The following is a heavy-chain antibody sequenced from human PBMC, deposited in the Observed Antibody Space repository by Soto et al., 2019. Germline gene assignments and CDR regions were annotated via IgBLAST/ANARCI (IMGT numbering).Heavy chain of an antibody. J-gene: IGHJ5*02. CDR2: IYYGGST. V-gene: IGHV4-39*01. CDR1: GGSIVSNRHY. Sequence: SETLSLTCTVSGGSIVSNRHYWGWIRQPPGKGLEWIGSIYYGGSTYYNPSLKSRVTTSVDTSKNQFSLKLSSVTAADTAVYYCAAYYDFWSGFYTGWFDPWGQGTLVTVSS. D-gene: IGHD3-3*01. CDR3: AAYYDFWSGFYTGWFDP.